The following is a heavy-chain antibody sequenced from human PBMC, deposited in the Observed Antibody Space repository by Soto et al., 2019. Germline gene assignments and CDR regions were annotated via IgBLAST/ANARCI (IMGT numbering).Heavy chain of an antibody. D-gene: IGHD2-15*01. J-gene: IGHJ4*02. Sequence: GESLKISCKGSGYSFNTYWIAWVRQMPGKGLEWMGIIYPGDSDPTYSPSFQGQVTISADKSISTAYLQWSSLKASDTAMYYCARVGDCGGGTCYAGGPCNYWGQGTLVTVSS. CDR2: IYPGDSDP. V-gene: IGHV5-51*01. CDR3: ARVGDCGGGTCYAGGPCNY. CDR1: GYSFNTYW.